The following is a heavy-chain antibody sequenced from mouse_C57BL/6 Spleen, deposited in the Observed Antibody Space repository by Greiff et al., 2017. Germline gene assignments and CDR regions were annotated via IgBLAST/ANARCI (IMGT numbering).Heavy chain of an antibody. Sequence: QVQLKQSGAELVKPGASVKISCKASGYAFSSYWMNWVKQRPGKGLEWIGQIYPGDGDTNYNGKFKGKATLTADKSSSTAYMQLSSLPSEDSAVYFCATLTTVVAKGDYFDYWGQGTTLTVSS. CDR2: IYPGDGDT. J-gene: IGHJ2*01. CDR1: GYAFSSYW. V-gene: IGHV1-80*01. CDR3: ATLTTVVAKGDYFDY. D-gene: IGHD1-1*01.